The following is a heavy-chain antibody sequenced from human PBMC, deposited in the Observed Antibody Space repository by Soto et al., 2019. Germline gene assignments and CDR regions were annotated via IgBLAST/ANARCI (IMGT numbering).Heavy chain of an antibody. D-gene: IGHD3-16*01. CDR2: IGGAGDT. V-gene: IGHV3-13*01. CDR1: GFTFSNYA. Sequence: EVQLVESGGGLVQPGGSLRLSCAASGFTFSNYAMHWVRQPTGKGLEWVSGIGGAGDTYYPGAVKGRFTISREDSKNSLFLQMISLRAGDTAVYYCAAGGVTSVAQFDCWGQGTLVTVSS. CDR3: AAGGVTSVAQFDC. J-gene: IGHJ4*02.